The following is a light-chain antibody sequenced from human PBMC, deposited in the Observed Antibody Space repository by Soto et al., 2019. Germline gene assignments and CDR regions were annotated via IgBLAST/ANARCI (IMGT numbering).Light chain of an antibody. CDR2: DVT. CDR3: SSYTSSSTPYV. Sequence: QSVLTQPASVSGSPGQSITISCTGTSSDVGSYNYVSWYQQHPVKAPKLTIYDVTNRPSGVSDRFSGSKSGNTASLTISGLQAEDEADYYCSSYTSSSTPYVFGTGTKVTVL. V-gene: IGLV2-14*01. J-gene: IGLJ1*01. CDR1: SSDVGSYNY.